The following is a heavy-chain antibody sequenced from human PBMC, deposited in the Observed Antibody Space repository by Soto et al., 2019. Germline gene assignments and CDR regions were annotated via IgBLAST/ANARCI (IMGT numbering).Heavy chain of an antibody. Sequence: EVQLVESGGGLVQPGGSLRLSCTASGFMFGSYWMTWVRHVPGKGLQWVANIKRDGSEKDYVDFVKGRFTISRDNADNSVFLDMNNLRVDDTATYYCARVRATDYEIDYWGQGALVTVSS. CDR3: ARVRATDYEIDY. CDR1: GFMFGSYW. CDR2: IKRDGSEK. D-gene: IGHD4-17*01. J-gene: IGHJ4*02. V-gene: IGHV3-7*03.